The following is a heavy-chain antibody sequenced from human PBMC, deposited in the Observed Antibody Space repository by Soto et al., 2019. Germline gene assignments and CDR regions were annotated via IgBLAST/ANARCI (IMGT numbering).Heavy chain of an antibody. CDR3: TRESSSGQVHFDY. CDR2: INPSGGST. V-gene: IGHV1-46*01. D-gene: IGHD3-22*01. J-gene: IGHJ4*02. Sequence: ASVKVSCKASGYTFTSYYTHWVRQAPGQGLEWMGIINPSGGSTTYAQKFQGRVPMTRDTSTSTVYMELSSLRSEDTAVYYCTRESSSGQVHFDYWGQGTLVTVSS. CDR1: GYTFTSYY.